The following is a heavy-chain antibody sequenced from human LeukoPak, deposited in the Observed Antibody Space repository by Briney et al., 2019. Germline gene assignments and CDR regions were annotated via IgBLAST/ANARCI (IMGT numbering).Heavy chain of an antibody. CDR3: ARRRLIVGATDYWYFDL. J-gene: IGHJ2*01. D-gene: IGHD1-26*01. V-gene: IGHV4-4*07. CDR1: GGSISSYY. CDR2: IYTSGST. Sequence: PSETLSLTCTVSGGSISSYYWSWIRQPAGKGLEWIGRIYTSGSTNYNPSLKSRVTMSVDTSKNQFSLKLSSVTAADTAVYYCARRRLIVGATDYWYFDLWGRGTLVTVSS.